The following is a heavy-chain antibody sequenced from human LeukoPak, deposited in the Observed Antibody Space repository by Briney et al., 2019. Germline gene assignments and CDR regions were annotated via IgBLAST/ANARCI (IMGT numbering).Heavy chain of an antibody. D-gene: IGHD5-24*01. Sequence: PGGSLRLSCAASGFTFSSYWMHWVRQAPGKGLVWVSRINSDGSSTSYADSVKGRFTISRDNAKNTLYLQMNSLRAEDTAVYYCARGGDGYNPMNYWGQGTLVTVSS. CDR2: INSDGSST. CDR3: ARGGDGYNPMNY. J-gene: IGHJ4*02. V-gene: IGHV3-74*01. CDR1: GFTFSSYW.